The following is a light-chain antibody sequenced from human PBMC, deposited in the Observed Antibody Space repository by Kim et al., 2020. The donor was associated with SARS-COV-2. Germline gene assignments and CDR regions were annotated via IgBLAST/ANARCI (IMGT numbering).Light chain of an antibody. J-gene: IGKJ1*01. CDR2: AAS. Sequence: DIQMTQSPSSLSASVGDRVTITCRSSQGISNSLAWYQQKPGKIPNLLIFAASVLQSGVPSRFSGSGSGTEFTLIISSLQPEDVGSYYCLRYYSAPWTFGQGTKVDIK. CDR3: LRYYSAPWT. CDR1: QGISNS. V-gene: IGKV1-27*01.